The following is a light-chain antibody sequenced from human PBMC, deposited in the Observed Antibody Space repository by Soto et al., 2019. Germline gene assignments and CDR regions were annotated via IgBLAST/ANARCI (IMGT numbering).Light chain of an antibody. CDR1: SSNIGAGYD. CDR2: GND. Sequence: QSVLTQSPSVSGAPGQRVTISCSGNSSNIGAGYDVHWYKQLPGTAPKVLIYGNDNRPLGVPDRFSGSKSGTSGSLVISGLQAEDEADYSCQSYDSSLSRFVFGSGTKLTV. V-gene: IGLV1-40*01. CDR3: QSYDSSLSRFV. J-gene: IGLJ1*01.